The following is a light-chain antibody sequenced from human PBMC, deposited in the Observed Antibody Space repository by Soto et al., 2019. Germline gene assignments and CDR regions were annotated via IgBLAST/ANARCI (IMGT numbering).Light chain of an antibody. Sequence: EIVLTQSPGTLSLSPGERATLSCRASQSVSSSYLAWYQQKPGQAPRLLIYGASSRATGIPDRFSGSGSGTDFTLTISTLEPEDFAVYYCHQFGYSPRTFGQGTRWIS. CDR3: HQFGYSPRT. V-gene: IGKV3-20*01. J-gene: IGKJ1*01. CDR2: GAS. CDR1: QSVSSSY.